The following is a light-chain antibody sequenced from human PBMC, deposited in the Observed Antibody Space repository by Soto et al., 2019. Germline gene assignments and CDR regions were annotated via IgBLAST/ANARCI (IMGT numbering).Light chain of an antibody. V-gene: IGKV4-1*01. CDR3: QQYCSAPPT. CDR1: QSVLYSSDNKNC. Sequence: DIVMTQSPDSLSVSLGERATINCKSSQSVLYSSDNKNCLAWDQQKPGQPPKLLIYWASTRESGVPDRFSGSGSGTDFTLTISSLQAEDVAVYYCQQYCSAPPTFGQGTKLEIK. J-gene: IGKJ1*01. CDR2: WAS.